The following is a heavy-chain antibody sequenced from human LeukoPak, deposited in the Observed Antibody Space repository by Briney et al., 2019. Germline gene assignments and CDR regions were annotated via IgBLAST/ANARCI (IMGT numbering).Heavy chain of an antibody. D-gene: IGHD3-22*01. V-gene: IGHV4-59*08. CDR3: ARLRKQDYYDSSGYLDY. CDR1: GGSISSYQ. J-gene: IGHJ4*02. CDR2: ISYSGFT. Sequence: SETLSLTCTVSGGSISSYQWSWIRQPPGKGLEWIGYISYSGFTNYNPSLKSRVTISLDTSKNQFSLKLSSVTAADTAVYYCARLRKQDYYDSSGYLDYWDQGTLVTVSS.